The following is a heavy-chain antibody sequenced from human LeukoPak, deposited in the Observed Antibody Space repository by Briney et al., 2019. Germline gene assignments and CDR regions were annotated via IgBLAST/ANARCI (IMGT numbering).Heavy chain of an antibody. CDR2: IRYDGSNK. CDR1: GFTFSSYG. D-gene: IGHD6-6*01. V-gene: IGHV3-30*02. Sequence: GGSLRLSCAASGFTFSSYGMHWVRQAPGKGLEWVAFIRYDGSNKYYADSVKGRFSTSRDNSKNTLYLQMNSLRAEDTAVYYCAKDRAEYSSSPFDYWGQGTLVTVSS. CDR3: AKDRAEYSSSPFDY. J-gene: IGHJ4*02.